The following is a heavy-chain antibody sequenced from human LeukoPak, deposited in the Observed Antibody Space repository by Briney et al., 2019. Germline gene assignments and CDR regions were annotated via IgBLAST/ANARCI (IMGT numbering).Heavy chain of an antibody. V-gene: IGHV3-21*01. Sequence: GGSLRLSCAASGFTFSTYSMNWVRQAPGKGLEWVSSINSGSTHRYYADSVKGRFTISRDNAKNSLYLQMNSLRAEDTAIYYCAREVSPTEEFDYWGQGTLLTVSS. CDR3: AREVSPTEEFDY. D-gene: IGHD4-17*01. CDR1: GFTFSTYS. CDR2: INSGSTHR. J-gene: IGHJ4*02.